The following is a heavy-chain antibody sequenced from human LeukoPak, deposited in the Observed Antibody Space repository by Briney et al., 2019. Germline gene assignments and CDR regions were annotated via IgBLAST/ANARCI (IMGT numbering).Heavy chain of an antibody. V-gene: IGHV3-72*01. J-gene: IGHJ6*02. CDR1: GFTFSDHY. CDR3: ARGARYCSSTSCYQELSPRNGMDV. CDR2: TRNKANSYTT. Sequence: GGSLRLSCAASGFTFSDHYMDWVRQAPGKGLEWVGRTRNKANSYTTEYAASVKGRFTISRDDSKNSLYLQMNSLKTEDTAVYYCARGARYCSSTSCYQELSPRNGMDVWGQGTTVTVSS. D-gene: IGHD2-2*01.